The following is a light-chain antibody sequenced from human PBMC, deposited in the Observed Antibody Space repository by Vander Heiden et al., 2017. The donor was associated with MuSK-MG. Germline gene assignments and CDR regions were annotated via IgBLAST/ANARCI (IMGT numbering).Light chain of an antibody. CDR2: DAS. CDR3: EQRNHS. V-gene: IGKV3-11*01. CDR1: QSVSSY. J-gene: IGKJ5*01. Sequence: ERECAESGAPLALSPGERATRTCRDSQSVSSYLAWYQQKPGQAPRLLIYDASNRATGIKDRVSRRLSGTDFTRTIISLETEDFAGGNGEQRNHSFGQGTRLEIK.